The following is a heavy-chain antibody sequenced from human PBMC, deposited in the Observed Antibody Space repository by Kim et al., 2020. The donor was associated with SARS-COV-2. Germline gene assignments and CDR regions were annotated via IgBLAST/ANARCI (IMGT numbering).Heavy chain of an antibody. J-gene: IGHJ4*02. Sequence: ASVKVSCEASGPTFSGNYIHWVRQAPGQRLEWMGRIDANSGDTDYAKRSQGRVAMTVDTSISTAYMELRSLRADDTAVYFCVSGYDSFSLDFWGQGTLVT. V-gene: IGHV1-2*06. D-gene: IGHD5-12*01. CDR1: GPTFSGNY. CDR3: VSGYDSFSLDF. CDR2: IDANSGDT.